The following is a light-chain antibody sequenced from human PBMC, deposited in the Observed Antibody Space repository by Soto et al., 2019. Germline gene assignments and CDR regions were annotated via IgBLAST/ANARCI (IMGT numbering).Light chain of an antibody. Sequence: EIVMTQSPATLSVSPGERVTLSCRASQSVSIYLAWYQQRPCQAARTLIYGASNRATGIPARFSASGSGTEFTLTINSLQSEDFEVYYCQQYNYWPLTFGGGTRVEI. J-gene: IGKJ4*01. V-gene: IGKV3-15*01. CDR1: QSVSIY. CDR3: QQYNYWPLT. CDR2: GAS.